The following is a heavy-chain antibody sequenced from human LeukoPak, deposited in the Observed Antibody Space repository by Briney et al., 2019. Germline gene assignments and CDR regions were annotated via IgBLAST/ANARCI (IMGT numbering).Heavy chain of an antibody. CDR2: ISSSSSYI. CDR3: ARASYGSGSYDLYYFDY. D-gene: IGHD3-10*01. Sequence: KPGGSLRLSCAAPGFTFSSYSMNWVRQAPGKGLEWVSSISSSSSYIYYADSVKGRFTISRDNAKNSLYLQMNSLRAEDTAVYYCARASYGSGSYDLYYFDYWGQGTLVTVSS. J-gene: IGHJ4*02. CDR1: GFTFSSYS. V-gene: IGHV3-21*01.